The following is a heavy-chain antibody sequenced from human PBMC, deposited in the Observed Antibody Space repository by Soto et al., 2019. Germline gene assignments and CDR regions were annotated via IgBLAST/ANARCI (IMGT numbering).Heavy chain of an antibody. CDR1: GFTFSSYA. CDR2: MSGSGGAT. D-gene: IGHD1-26*01. CDR3: AKIIWEMGDAFDI. V-gene: IGHV3-23*01. J-gene: IGHJ3*02. Sequence: EVQLLESGGGLVQPGGSLRLSCAASGFTFSSYAMSWVRQAPGKGLECVSFMSGSGGATYYAGSVKGRFTISRDNSKSTLFLQMPSLRAEYTAVYYWAKIIWEMGDAFDIWGQGTMVSVSS.